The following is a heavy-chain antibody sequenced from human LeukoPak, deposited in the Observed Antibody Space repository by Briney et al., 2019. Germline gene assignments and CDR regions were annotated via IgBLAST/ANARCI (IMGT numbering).Heavy chain of an antibody. CDR1: GFTFSSYG. D-gene: IGHD5-24*01. CDR2: IRYDGSNK. CDR3: AKGLEGDGYFEINIGLDY. Sequence: PGGSLRLSCAASGFTFSSYGMHWVRQAPGKGLEWVAFIRYDGSNKYYADSVKGRFTISRDNSKNTLYLQMNSLRAEDTAVYYCAKGLEGDGYFEINIGLDYWGQGTLVTVSS. J-gene: IGHJ4*02. V-gene: IGHV3-30*02.